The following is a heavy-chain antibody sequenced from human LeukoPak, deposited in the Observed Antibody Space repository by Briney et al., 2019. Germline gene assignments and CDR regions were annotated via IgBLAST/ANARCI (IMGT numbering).Heavy chain of an antibody. CDR3: AIAYYDILTGYYLDY. J-gene: IGHJ4*02. V-gene: IGHV1-18*01. Sequence: GASVKVSCKASGYPFTSYGITWVRQAPGQGLEWMGWISAYNGNANYAQNLQGRVTLTTDTSTTTAYMELSSLRSEDTAVYYCAIAYYDILTGYYLDYWGQGTLVTVSS. D-gene: IGHD3-9*01. CDR2: ISAYNGNA. CDR1: GYPFTSYG.